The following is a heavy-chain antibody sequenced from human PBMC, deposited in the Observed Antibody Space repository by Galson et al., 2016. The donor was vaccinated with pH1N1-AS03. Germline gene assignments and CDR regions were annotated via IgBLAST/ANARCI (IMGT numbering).Heavy chain of an antibody. V-gene: IGHV4-34*01. Sequence: ETLSLTCAVYGGSFTGYCWSWIRQTPGKGLEWIGEFNHRGSTDYNPSLKSRVTISVDTSKKQFSLKLTSVTAADTAVCYCASRSSVLYSYGSDVWGQGTTVIVSS. CDR1: GGSFTGYC. D-gene: IGHD3-10*01. CDR3: ASRSSVLYSYGSDV. CDR2: FNHRGST. J-gene: IGHJ6*02.